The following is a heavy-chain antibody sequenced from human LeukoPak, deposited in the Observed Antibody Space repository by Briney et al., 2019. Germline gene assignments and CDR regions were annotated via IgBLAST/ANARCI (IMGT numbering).Heavy chain of an antibody. CDR3: AREGSSSWIFDYGMDV. J-gene: IGHJ6*02. Sequence: ASVKVSCKASGYTFTSYAMNWVRQAPGQGLEWMGWINTNTGNPTYAQGFTGRFVFSLDTSVSTAYLQISSLKAEDTAVYYCAREGSSSWIFDYGMDVWGQGTTVTVSS. D-gene: IGHD6-13*01. CDR1: GYTFTSYA. V-gene: IGHV7-4-1*02. CDR2: INTNTGNP.